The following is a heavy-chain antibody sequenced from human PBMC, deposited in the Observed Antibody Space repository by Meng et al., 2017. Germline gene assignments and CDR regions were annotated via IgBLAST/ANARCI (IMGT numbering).Heavy chain of an antibody. CDR3: ARRGIAARPSYY. CDR1: GGSFGGYY. V-gene: IGHV4-34*01. Sequence: QVKPQQCCPVPFNPSEPLLLTCAVDGGSFGGYYWSCIRQPPGKGLVWIGEINHSGSTNYNPSLKSRVTISVDTSKSQFSLKLSSVTAADTAVYYCARRGIAARPSYYWGQGTLVTVSS. J-gene: IGHJ4*02. CDR2: INHSGST. D-gene: IGHD6-6*01.